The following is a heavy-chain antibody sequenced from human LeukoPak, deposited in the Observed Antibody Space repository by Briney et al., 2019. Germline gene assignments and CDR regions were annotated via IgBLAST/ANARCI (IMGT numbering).Heavy chain of an antibody. V-gene: IGHV3-23*01. Sequence: GGSLRLSCAASGFTFSNYAMSWVRQAPGKGLEWVSAIRSDRVTTYGADSVKGRFTISRDNSKSTLYLEMKSLRADDTAVYYCARVQLSAEGGELDPWGQGTLVIVSS. D-gene: IGHD1-1*01. CDR3: ARVQLSAEGGELDP. CDR1: GFTFSNYA. J-gene: IGHJ5*02. CDR2: IRSDRVTT.